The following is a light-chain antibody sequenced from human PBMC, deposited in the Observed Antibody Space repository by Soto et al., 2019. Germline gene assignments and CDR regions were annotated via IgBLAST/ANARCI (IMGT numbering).Light chain of an antibody. J-gene: IGKJ1*01. V-gene: IGKV1-39*01. Sequence: DIQMTQSPSSLSASVGDRVTITCRASQGISTYLNWYQQKPGKAPKLLIYAASSLQSGVPSRFSGSGSETDFTLTISSLQTEDFETYSCQQSYSTTWTFGQGTKV. CDR3: QQSYSTTWT. CDR2: AAS. CDR1: QGISTY.